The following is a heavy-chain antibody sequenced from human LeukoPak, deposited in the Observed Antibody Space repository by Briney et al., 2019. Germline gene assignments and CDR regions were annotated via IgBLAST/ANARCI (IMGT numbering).Heavy chain of an antibody. V-gene: IGHV4-59*08. D-gene: IGHD3-3*01. CDR2: IYYSGST. Sequence: PSETLSLTCTVSGGSISSYHWRWIRQPPGKGLEWIGYIYYSGSTNYNPSLKSRVTISVDTSKNQFSLKLSSVTAADTAVYYCARRSGYDFWSGLDLYAFDIWGQGTMVTVSS. J-gene: IGHJ3*02. CDR1: GGSISSYH. CDR3: ARRSGYDFWSGLDLYAFDI.